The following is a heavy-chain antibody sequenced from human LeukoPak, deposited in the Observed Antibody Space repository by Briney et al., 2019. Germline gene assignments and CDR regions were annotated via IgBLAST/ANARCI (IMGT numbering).Heavy chain of an antibody. CDR2: IYYSGST. J-gene: IGHJ4*02. D-gene: IGHD4-23*01. CDR3: ARVSRGNSVGGDY. Sequence: PSETLSLTCTVSGGSISNSDYYWGWIRQPPGKGLEWIGSIYYSGSTNYNPSLKSRVTISVDTSKNQFSLKLSSVTAADTAMYYCARVSRGNSVGGDYWGQGTLVTVSS. V-gene: IGHV4-39*07. CDR1: GGSISNSDYY.